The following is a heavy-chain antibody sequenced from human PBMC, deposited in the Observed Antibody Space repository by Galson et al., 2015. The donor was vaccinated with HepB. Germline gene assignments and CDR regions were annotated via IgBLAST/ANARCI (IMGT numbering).Heavy chain of an antibody. CDR2: ISSSSTTI. CDR1: TFIFSTYS. D-gene: IGHD6-6*01. CDR3: ASLFALEYSSSPLGYYGMDV. V-gene: IGHV3-48*04. J-gene: IGHJ6*02. Sequence: SLRLSCAASTFIFSTYSMNWVRQAPGKGLEWVSYISSSSTTIYYADSVKGRFTISRDNAKNSLYLQMNSLRAEDTAVYYCASLFALEYSSSPLGYYGMDVWGQGTTVTVSS.